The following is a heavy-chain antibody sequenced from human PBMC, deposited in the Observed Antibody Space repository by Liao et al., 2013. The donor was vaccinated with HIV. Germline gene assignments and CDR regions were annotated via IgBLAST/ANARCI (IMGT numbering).Heavy chain of an antibody. CDR2: VNHRGSA. Sequence: QVQLQPWGAGLLKPSETLSLTCAVYGESFSGSYWTWIRQSPGKGLEWIGEVNHRGSATYNPSLKSRVTISVDTSKSQFSLKLTSVTAADTAVYYCARGESSAYYHLGRRSQFDFWGQGTLVTVSS. V-gene: IGHV4-34*02. CDR3: ARGESSAYYHLGRRSQFDF. J-gene: IGHJ4*02. D-gene: IGHD3-22*01. CDR1: GESFSGSY.